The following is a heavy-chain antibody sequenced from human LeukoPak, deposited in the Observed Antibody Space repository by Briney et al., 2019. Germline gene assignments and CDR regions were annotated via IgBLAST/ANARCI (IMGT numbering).Heavy chain of an antibody. Sequence: GGSLRLSCAASGFTFSSYAMNWVRQAPGKGLEWVSGISGSGGSTYYADSVKGRFTISRDNSKNTLSLQMNSLRAEDTAVYYCASSWAYFDSWGQGTLVTVSS. J-gene: IGHJ4*02. CDR3: ASSWAYFDS. D-gene: IGHD6-13*01. V-gene: IGHV3-23*01. CDR2: ISGSGGST. CDR1: GFTFSSYA.